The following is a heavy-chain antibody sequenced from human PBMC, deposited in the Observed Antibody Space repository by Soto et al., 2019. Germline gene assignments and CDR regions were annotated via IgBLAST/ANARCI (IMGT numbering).Heavy chain of an antibody. D-gene: IGHD2-15*01. Sequence: GGSLRLSCAASGFTFSSYEMNWVRQAPGKGLEWVSYISSSGSTIYYADSVKGRFTISRDNAKNSLYLQMNSLRAEDTAVYYCTTDCSGGSCYPGASYYYYGMDVWGQGTTVTVSS. CDR3: TTDCSGGSCYPGASYYYYGMDV. CDR2: ISSSGSTI. V-gene: IGHV3-48*03. J-gene: IGHJ6*02. CDR1: GFTFSSYE.